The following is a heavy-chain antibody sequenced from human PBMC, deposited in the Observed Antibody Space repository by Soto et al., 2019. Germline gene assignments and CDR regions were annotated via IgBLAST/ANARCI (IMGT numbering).Heavy chain of an antibody. CDR3: ARARQKCNFFDS. CDR2: ISRTSTTL. Sequence: EVQLVESGGDLVQAGGSLRLSCAASSFTFSDYGMNWACQAPGKGLEWLSYISRTSTTLYYADSVKGRFTISRDNAKNSLYLLMNSLGDEDTGVYCCARARQKCNFFDSWGQGALGTIST. D-gene: IGHD4-4*01. V-gene: IGHV3-48*02. J-gene: IGHJ5*01. CDR1: SFTFSDYG.